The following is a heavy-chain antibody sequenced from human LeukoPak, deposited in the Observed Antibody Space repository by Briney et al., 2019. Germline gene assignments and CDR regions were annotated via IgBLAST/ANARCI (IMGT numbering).Heavy chain of an antibody. Sequence: PGGSLRLSCAASGFTVSSNYMSWVRQAPGKGLEWVSVIYSGGSTYYADSVKGRFTISRDNSKNTLYLQMNSLRAEDTAVYYCAREGSSSWYGRGYFDYWGQGTLVTVSS. V-gene: IGHV3-53*01. J-gene: IGHJ4*02. CDR1: GFTVSSNY. CDR3: AREGSSSWYGRGYFDY. CDR2: IYSGGST. D-gene: IGHD6-13*01.